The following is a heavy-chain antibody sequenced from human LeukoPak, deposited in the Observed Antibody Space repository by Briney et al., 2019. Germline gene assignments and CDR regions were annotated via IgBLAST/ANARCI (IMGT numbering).Heavy chain of an antibody. D-gene: IGHD2-15*01. CDR3: ARDRVFFYCSGGSCPLYYGMDV. CDR1: GFTFSRYW. V-gene: IGHV3-74*01. J-gene: IGHJ6*02. CDR2: IDGDGTNT. Sequence: GGSLRLSCAASGFTFSRYWMHWVRQVPGKGLVWVSRIDGDGTNTNYADSVKGRFTISRDDAKNTLYLQMNSLRAEDTAVYYCARDRVFFYCSGGSCPLYYGMDVWGQGTTVTVSS.